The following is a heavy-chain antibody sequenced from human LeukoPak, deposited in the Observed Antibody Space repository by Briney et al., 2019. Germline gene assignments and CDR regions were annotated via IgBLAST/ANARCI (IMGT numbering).Heavy chain of an antibody. CDR1: GYTLTELS. CDR2: FDPEDGET. Sequence: ASVKVSCKVSGYTLTELSMHWVRQAPGKGLEWMGGFDPEDGETIYAQKFQGRVTMTEDTSTDTAYMELSSLRSEDTAVYYCTTGKKQGLDRKWDFWGQGTLGTVSS. D-gene: IGHD6-19*01. CDR3: TTGKKQGLDRKWDF. J-gene: IGHJ4*02. V-gene: IGHV1-24*01.